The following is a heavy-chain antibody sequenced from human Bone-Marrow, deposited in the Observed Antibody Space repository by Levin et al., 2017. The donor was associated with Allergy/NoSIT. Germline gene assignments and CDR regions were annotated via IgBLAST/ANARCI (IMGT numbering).Heavy chain of an antibody. Sequence: KSGESLKISCKASGYTFTGYYMHWVRQAPGQGLEWMGWINPNSGGTNYAQKFQGRVTMTRDTSISTAYMELSRLRSDDTAVYYCARSAHVGSGSYSDWGYWGQGTLVTVSS. J-gene: IGHJ4*02. CDR2: INPNSGGT. CDR3: ARSAHVGSGSYSDWGY. V-gene: IGHV1-2*02. CDR1: GYTFTGYY. D-gene: IGHD3-10*01.